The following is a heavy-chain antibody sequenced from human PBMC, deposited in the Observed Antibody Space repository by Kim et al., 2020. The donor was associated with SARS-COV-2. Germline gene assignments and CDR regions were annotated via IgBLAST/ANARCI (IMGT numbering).Heavy chain of an antibody. CDR3: ARGVAAKENFYYYGMDV. CDR1: GGSISSTNW. Sequence: SETLSLTCAVSGGSISSTNWLNWVRQPPGKGLEWIGEIYHSGTTNYNPSLKSRVTLSVDKSKNQFSLKLSSVTAADTAVYYCARGVAAKENFYYYGMDVWGQGTPVTVSS. J-gene: IGHJ6*02. D-gene: IGHD2-15*01. V-gene: IGHV4-4*02. CDR2: IYHSGTT.